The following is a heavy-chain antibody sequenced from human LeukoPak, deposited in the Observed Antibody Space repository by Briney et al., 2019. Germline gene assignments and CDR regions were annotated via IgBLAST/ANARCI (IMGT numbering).Heavy chain of an antibody. CDR2: TRYDEDNK. Sequence: GGSLRLSCAASGFTFSSYGMNWVRQAPGKGLEWVAFTRYDEDNKYYAESVKGRFTISRDNSKNTLYLQMNSLRAEDTAVYYCAKDISGSWSIDYWGQGTLVTVSS. CDR3: AKDISGSWSIDY. D-gene: IGHD6-13*01. V-gene: IGHV3-30*02. J-gene: IGHJ4*02. CDR1: GFTFSSYG.